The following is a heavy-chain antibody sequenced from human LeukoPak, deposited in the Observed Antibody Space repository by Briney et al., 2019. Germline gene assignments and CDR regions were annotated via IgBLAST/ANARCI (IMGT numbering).Heavy chain of an antibody. Sequence: GGSLRLSCAASGFTFSSYEMNWVRQAPGKGLEWVSYISSSGSTIYYADSVKGRFTISRDNSKNTLYLQMNSLRAEDTAVYYCARSVPGGPYYYDSSGYPYWGQGTLVTVSS. D-gene: IGHD3-22*01. CDR3: ARSVPGGPYYYDSSGYPY. J-gene: IGHJ4*02. CDR2: ISSSGSTI. V-gene: IGHV3-48*03. CDR1: GFTFSSYE.